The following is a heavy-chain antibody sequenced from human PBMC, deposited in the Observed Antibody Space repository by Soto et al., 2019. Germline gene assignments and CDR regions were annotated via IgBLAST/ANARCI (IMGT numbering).Heavy chain of an antibody. J-gene: IGHJ4*02. Sequence: GGSLRLSCAASGLTFRNYAMSWVRQAPGKGLEWVSSISGSGDTTYYADSVKGRFTISRDNSKNTLYLQMNRLRAEDTAVYYCARIPQFGRSGRYLAGWGQGTLVTVSS. CDR1: GLTFRNYA. V-gene: IGHV3-23*01. CDR3: ARIPQFGRSGRYLAG. D-gene: IGHD3-10*01. CDR2: ISGSGDTT.